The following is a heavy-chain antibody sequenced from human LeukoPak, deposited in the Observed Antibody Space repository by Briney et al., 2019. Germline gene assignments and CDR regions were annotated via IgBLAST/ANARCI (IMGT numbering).Heavy chain of an antibody. D-gene: IGHD2-15*01. V-gene: IGHV3-53*01. J-gene: IGHJ4*02. Sequence: GGSLRLSCAVSGFTVSSNYMNWVRQAPGKGLEWVSVIYSGGMTYYADSVKGRFTISRDTSNNTLYLQMVSLRDEDTAVYYCARERRYCSGDHCYSGYDYWGRGTLVTVSS. CDR2: IYSGGMT. CDR3: ARERRYCSGDHCYSGYDY. CDR1: GFTVSSNY.